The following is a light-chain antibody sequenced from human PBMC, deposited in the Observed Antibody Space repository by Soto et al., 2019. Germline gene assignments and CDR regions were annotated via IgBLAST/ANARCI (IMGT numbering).Light chain of an antibody. CDR1: QSISSSY. Sequence: EIVLTQSPGTLSLSPGERVTLSCRASQSISSSYLAWYQQKPGQAPRLLIYGVSSRATGIPDRFSGSGSGTDFSLTISRLEPEDFAVYYCHQSDGTPRTFGQGTKVEIK. CDR3: HQSDGTPRT. V-gene: IGKV3-20*01. CDR2: GVS. J-gene: IGKJ1*01.